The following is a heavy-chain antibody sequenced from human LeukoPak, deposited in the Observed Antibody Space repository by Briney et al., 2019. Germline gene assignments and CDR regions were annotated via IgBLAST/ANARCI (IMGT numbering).Heavy chain of an antibody. CDR2: IWYDGSNK. J-gene: IGHJ4*02. D-gene: IGHD3-10*02. V-gene: IGHV3-33*01. CDR1: GFTFSSYG. Sequence: PGRSLRLSCAASGFTFSSYGMHWVRQAPGKGLEWVAVIWYDGSNKYYSVSVKGRFTISRDNYKNTLYLQMNSLRAEGTAVYYGARDVRGASIDYWGEGTLVSVSS. CDR3: ARDVRGASIDY.